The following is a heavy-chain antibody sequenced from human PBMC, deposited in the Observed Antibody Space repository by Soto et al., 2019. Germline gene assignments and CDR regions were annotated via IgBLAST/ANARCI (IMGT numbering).Heavy chain of an antibody. Sequence: EVQLVESGGGLVQPGGSLRLSCAASGFTFSSYEMNWVRQAPGKGLEWVSYISSSGDPIYYADSVKGRFTISRDNAKNSLYLQMNSLRVEDTAVYYCVTRGVEMPTTTWSLMVVWGQGTTVTVSS. D-gene: IGHD1-1*01. J-gene: IGHJ6*02. CDR1: GFTFSSYE. V-gene: IGHV3-48*03. CDR2: ISSSGDPI. CDR3: VTRGVEMPTTTWSLMVV.